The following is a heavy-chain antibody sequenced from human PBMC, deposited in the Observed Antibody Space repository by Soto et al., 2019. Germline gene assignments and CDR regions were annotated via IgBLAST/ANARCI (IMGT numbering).Heavy chain of an antibody. CDR1: GYTFTSYY. CDR2: INPSGGST. CDR3: ARGRRGGSPFSTFDY. Sequence: QVQLVQSGAEVKKPGASVKVSCKASGYTFTSYYMHWVRQAPGQGLEWMGIINPSGGSTSYAQKLKGRVTMYRDASISKVYMELRSLRSEDTAVYYCARGRRGGSPFSTFDYWGQGTLVTVSS. V-gene: IGHV1-46*04. D-gene: IGHD2-15*01. J-gene: IGHJ4*02.